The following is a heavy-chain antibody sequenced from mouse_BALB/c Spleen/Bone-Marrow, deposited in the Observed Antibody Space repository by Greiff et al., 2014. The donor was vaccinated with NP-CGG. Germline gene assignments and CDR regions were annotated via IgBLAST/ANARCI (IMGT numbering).Heavy chain of an antibody. V-gene: IGHV6-6*02. CDR1: GFTFSNYR. D-gene: IGHD2-4*01. CDR3: TRPTMITWFAY. Sequence: EVQVVESGGGLVQPGGSMKLSCVASGFTFSNYRMNWVRQSPEKGLEWVAEIRLKSNNYATHYAESVKGRFTISRDDSKSSVYLQMNNLRAEDTGIYYCTRPTMITWFAYWGQGTLVTVSA. J-gene: IGHJ3*01. CDR2: IRLKSNNYAT.